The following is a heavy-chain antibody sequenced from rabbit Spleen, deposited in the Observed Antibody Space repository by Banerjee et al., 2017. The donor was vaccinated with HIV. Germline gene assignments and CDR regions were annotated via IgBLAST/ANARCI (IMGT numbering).Heavy chain of an antibody. CDR1: GVSFSISSY. Sequence: QSLEESGGDLVKPGASLTLTCKASGVSFSISSYMCWVRQAPGKGLEWIACIDAGSSGFTYFATWAKGRFTISKSSSTTVTLQMTRLTAADTATYFCARDTASSFSSYGMDLWGPGTLVTVS. D-gene: IGHD8-1*01. J-gene: IGHJ6*01. CDR2: IDAGSSGFT. V-gene: IGHV1S40*01. CDR3: ARDTASSFSSYGMDL.